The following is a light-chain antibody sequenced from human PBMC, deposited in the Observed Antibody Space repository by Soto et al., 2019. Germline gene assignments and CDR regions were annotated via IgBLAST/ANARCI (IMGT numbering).Light chain of an antibody. CDR2: DAM. V-gene: IGKV1-33*01. J-gene: IGKJ3*01. CDR3: THLVSLPRT. CDR1: QDIRDY. Sequence: DIQMTQSPSFLSASVGVRVTITCQASQDIRDYLNWYQQKPGQAPKLLIHDAMHLETGVPSRFSGSGSGATFTFAISSLQHADIATYYCTHLVSLPRTFGPRTTV.